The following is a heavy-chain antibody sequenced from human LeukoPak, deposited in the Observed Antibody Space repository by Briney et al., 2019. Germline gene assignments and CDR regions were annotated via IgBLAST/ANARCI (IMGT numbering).Heavy chain of an antibody. J-gene: IGHJ4*02. CDR2: SGSGGST. Sequence: PVGSLRLSCAVSGFIFSSYGMSSVRQAPGKGLECVSVSGSGGSTYYADSVKGRFTISRDNSKNTLYLQMNSLRAEDTAVYYCAKGDYSGSYYFDYWGQGTLVTVSS. D-gene: IGHD1-26*01. CDR3: AKGDYSGSYYFDY. CDR1: GFIFSSYG. V-gene: IGHV3-23*01.